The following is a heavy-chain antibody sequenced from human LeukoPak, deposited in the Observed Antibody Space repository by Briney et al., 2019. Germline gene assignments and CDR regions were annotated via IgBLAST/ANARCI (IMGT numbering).Heavy chain of an antibody. J-gene: IGHJ4*02. Sequence: GGSLRLSCVASGFTFSIYSMNWVRQAPGKGLEWISYISSGGGTTHYADSVKGRFTISRDNAQNSLYLQMNSLRAEDTAMYYCARDPAGAGIYYDYWGQGTLVTVSS. CDR3: ARDPAGAGIYYDY. CDR1: GFTFSIYS. CDR2: ISSGGGTT. V-gene: IGHV3-48*01. D-gene: IGHD6-19*01.